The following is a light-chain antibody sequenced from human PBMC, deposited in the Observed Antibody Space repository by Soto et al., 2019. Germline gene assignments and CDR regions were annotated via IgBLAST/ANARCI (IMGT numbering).Light chain of an antibody. J-gene: IGKJ5*01. Sequence: SVLPQSPATLSLSPGERATLSCRASQSVSSYLAWYQQKPAQAPRLLIYYISTRATGIPARFSGSGSGTEFTLTINSLQSEDSAVYYCQQHNQWPITFGQGTRLEI. CDR2: YIS. CDR1: QSVSSY. V-gene: IGKV3-11*01. CDR3: QQHNQWPIT.